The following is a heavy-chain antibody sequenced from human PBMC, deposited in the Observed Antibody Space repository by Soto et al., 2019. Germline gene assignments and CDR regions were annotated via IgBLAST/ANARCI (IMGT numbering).Heavy chain of an antibody. CDR1: GFTFSSYG. Sequence: EVQLLESGGGLVQPGGSLRLSCPASGFTFSSYGMSWVRQAPGKGLEWVSSISDGGGTTYYADSAKGRFTISRDNSKNTLYLQMNSLRAEDTAVYYCATGNFGELLFDHWGQGTLVTVSS. CDR3: ATGNFGELLFDH. J-gene: IGHJ4*02. D-gene: IGHD3-10*01. V-gene: IGHV3-23*01. CDR2: ISDGGGTT.